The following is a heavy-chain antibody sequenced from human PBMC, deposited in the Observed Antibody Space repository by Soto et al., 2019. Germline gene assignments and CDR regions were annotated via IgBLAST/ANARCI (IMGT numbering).Heavy chain of an antibody. CDR3: ARDWSTAGMDV. J-gene: IGHJ6*02. CDR1: GFTFSSYI. V-gene: IGHV3-48*01. CDR2: ISSTSRTI. Sequence: PGGSLRLSCASSGFTFSSYIMNWVRQAPGQGLEWVSYISSTSRTIYYADSVKGRFTISRDNAKNSLYLQMNSLRAEDTAVYYYARDWSTAGMDVWGQGTTVTVSS.